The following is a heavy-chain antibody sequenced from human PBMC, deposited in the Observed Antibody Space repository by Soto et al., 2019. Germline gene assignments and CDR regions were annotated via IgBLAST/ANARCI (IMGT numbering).Heavy chain of an antibody. CDR3: ARGSRYYDFWSGNWYFYL. J-gene: IGHJ2*01. Sequence: QVQLQESGPGLVKPSGTLSLTCAVSGGSISSSNWWSGVRQPPGKGLEWIGEIYHSGSTNYNPSLKSRVTISVDKSKNQFYLKLSSVTAADTAVYYCARGSRYYDFWSGNWYFYLWGRGTLVTVSS. V-gene: IGHV4-4*02. D-gene: IGHD3-3*01. CDR1: GGSISSSNW. CDR2: IYHSGST.